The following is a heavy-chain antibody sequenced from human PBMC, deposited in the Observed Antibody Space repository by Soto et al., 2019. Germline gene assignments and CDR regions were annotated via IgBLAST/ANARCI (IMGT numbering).Heavy chain of an antibody. J-gene: IGHJ5*02. CDR3: ARDTSNNGENWFDP. D-gene: IGHD3-10*01. CDR1: GGSFSGYY. V-gene: IGHV4-34*01. CDR2: INHSGST. Sequence: SETLSLTCAVYGGSFSGYYWSWIRQPPGKGLEWIGEINHSGSTNYNPSLKSRVTISVDTSKNQFSLKLRSVTAAETAVYYCARDTSNNGENWFDPWGQGTLVTVSS.